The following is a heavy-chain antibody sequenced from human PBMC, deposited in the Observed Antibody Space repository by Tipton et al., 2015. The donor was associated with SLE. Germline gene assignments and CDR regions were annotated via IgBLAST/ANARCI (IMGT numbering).Heavy chain of an antibody. CDR1: GGSISSGSYY. V-gene: IGHV4-61*02. J-gene: IGHJ6*03. CDR3: ASEGLGWGYYYYMDV. CDR2: IYTSGST. Sequence: TLSLTCTVSGGSISSGSYYWSWIRQPAGKGLEWIGRIYTSGSTNYNPSLKSRVTISVDTSKNQFSLKLSSVTAADTAVYYCASEGLGWGYYYYMDVWGKGTTVTVSS. D-gene: IGHD5/OR15-5a*01.